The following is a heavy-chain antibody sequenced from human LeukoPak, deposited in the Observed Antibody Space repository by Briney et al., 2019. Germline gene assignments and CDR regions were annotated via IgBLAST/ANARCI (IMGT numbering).Heavy chain of an antibody. J-gene: IGHJ4*02. CDR2: ISGSGGST. CDR3: AKAGILTGYPYYFDY. Sequence: QPGGSLRLSCAASGFSFGDYSMSWIRRAPGKGLQWVSAISGSGGSTYYADSVKGRFTISRDNSKNTLYLQMNSLRAEDTAVYYCAKAGILTGYPYYFDYWGQGTLVTVSS. D-gene: IGHD3-9*01. CDR1: GFSFGDYS. V-gene: IGHV3-23*01.